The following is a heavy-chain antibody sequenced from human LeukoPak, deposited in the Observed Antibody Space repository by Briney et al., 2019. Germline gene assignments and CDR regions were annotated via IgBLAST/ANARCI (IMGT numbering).Heavy chain of an antibody. V-gene: IGHV1-18*04. D-gene: IGHD2-2*01. J-gene: IGHJ4*02. Sequence: ASVKVSCKASGYTFTNYGISWVRQAPGQGLEWMGWISAYNGNTNYAQKLQGGVTMTTDTSTSTAYMELRSLRSDDTAVYYCARDSVTPASRTRFDYWGQGTLVTVSS. CDR2: ISAYNGNT. CDR3: ARDSVTPASRTRFDY. CDR1: GYTFTNYG.